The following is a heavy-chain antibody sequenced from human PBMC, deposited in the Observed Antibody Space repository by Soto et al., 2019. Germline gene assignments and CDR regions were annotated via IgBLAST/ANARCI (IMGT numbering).Heavy chain of an antibody. CDR3: ARDTGLAPTVWGY. CDR2: VYHSGST. Sequence: QVQLQESGPGLLKPSQTLSLTCSVSGDSIRGGGHYWNCIRQFTGKGLEWIGYVYHSGSTHYNPYLRGRLTRSIDTSKNQFSLRLISVTAADTALYYCARDTGLAPTVWGYWGHGTQVTVSS. J-gene: IGHJ4*03. D-gene: IGHD7-27*01. V-gene: IGHV4-31*03. CDR1: GDSIRGGGHY.